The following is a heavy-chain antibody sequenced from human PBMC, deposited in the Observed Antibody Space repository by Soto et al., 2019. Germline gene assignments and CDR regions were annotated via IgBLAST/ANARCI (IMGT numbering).Heavy chain of an antibody. Sequence: GGSLRLCCAGSGFTFSNYAMSWVRQAPGKGLEWVSGISASGGATYYADSVKGRFTISRDNSKNTHSLQMNSLRAEDTAVDYCAKGPTGDDAGGFEFRGQGTMVIVSS. CDR3: AKGPTGDDAGGFEF. CDR2: ISASGGAT. J-gene: IGHJ3*01. V-gene: IGHV3-23*01. D-gene: IGHD5-12*01. CDR1: GFTFSNYA.